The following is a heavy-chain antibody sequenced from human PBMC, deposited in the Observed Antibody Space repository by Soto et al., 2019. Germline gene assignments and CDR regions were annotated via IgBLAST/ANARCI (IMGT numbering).Heavy chain of an antibody. J-gene: IGHJ6*03. Sequence: SETLSLTCAVYGGSFSGYYWSWIRQTPGKGLEWTGEINHSGSTNYNPSLKSRVTISVDTSKNQFYLKLSSVTAADTAVYYCARVTGYCSGGSCYSGWANYYYYYMDVWGKGTTVTVSS. CDR1: GGSFSGYY. CDR2: INHSGST. CDR3: ARVTGYCSGGSCYSGWANYYYYYMDV. V-gene: IGHV4-34*01. D-gene: IGHD2-15*01.